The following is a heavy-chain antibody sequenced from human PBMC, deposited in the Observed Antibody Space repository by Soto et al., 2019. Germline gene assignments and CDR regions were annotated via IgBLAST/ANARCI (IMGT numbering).Heavy chain of an antibody. CDR3: ARQRYSDILTGYYAYYYYGMDV. D-gene: IGHD3-9*01. J-gene: IGHJ6*02. CDR1: GGSFSGYY. Sequence: PSETLSLTCAVYGGSFSGYYWSWIRQPPGKGLEWIGEINHSGSTNYNPSLKSRVTISVDTSKNQFSLKLSSVTAADTAVYYCARQRYSDILTGYYAYYYYGMDVWGQGTTVTVSS. CDR2: INHSGST. V-gene: IGHV4-34*01.